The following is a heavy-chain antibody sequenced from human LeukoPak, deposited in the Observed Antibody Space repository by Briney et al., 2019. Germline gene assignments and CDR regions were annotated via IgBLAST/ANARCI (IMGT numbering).Heavy chain of an antibody. CDR2: IIPIFGTA. CDR3: ARDRSEYYFDY. V-gene: IGHV1-69*06. CDR1: GGTFSSYA. Sequence: ASVKVSCKASGGTFSSYAISWVRQAPGQGLEWMGGIIPIFGTANYAQKFQGRVTITADKSTSTAYMELSSLRSEDTAVYYCARDRSEYYFDYWGQGTLVTVSS. J-gene: IGHJ4*02.